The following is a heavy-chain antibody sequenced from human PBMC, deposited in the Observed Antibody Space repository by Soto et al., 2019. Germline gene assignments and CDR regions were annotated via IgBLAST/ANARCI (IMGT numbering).Heavy chain of an antibody. J-gene: IGHJ4*02. V-gene: IGHV3-23*01. D-gene: IGHD3-10*01. CDR3: AKFMGSVRGVTNSIDY. CDR1: GFTFSTYA. Sequence: GGSLRLSCAASGFTFSTYAMNWVRQAPGKGLEWVSTISVSGGSTYYADSVKGRFTISRDNSRNTVQLQMNSLRAEDTAMYYCAKFMGSVRGVTNSIDYWGQGTLVTVSS. CDR2: ISVSGGST.